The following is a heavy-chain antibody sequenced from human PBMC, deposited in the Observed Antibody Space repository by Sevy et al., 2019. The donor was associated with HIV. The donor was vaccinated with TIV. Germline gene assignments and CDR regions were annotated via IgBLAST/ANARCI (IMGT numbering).Heavy chain of an antibody. CDR1: GLNFINYG. J-gene: IGHJ6*02. CDR2: ISGSGDTT. V-gene: IGHV3-23*01. Sequence: GGSLRLSCAASGLNFINYGMSWVRQAPGKGLEWVSVISGSGDTTNYADSVKGRFVISRDNSKNTMYLQLNSLRAEDTAVYYCAKDIRIALVVPSPGYGMDVWGHWTSVTVSS. CDR3: AKDIRIALVVPSPGYGMDV. D-gene: IGHD2-15*01.